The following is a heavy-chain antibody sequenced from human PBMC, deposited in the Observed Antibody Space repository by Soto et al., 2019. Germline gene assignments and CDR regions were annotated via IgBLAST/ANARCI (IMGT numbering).Heavy chain of an antibody. Sequence: GGSLILSCAASGFTFSDYYMSWIRQAPGKGLEWVSYISSSSSYTNYADSVKGRFTISRDNAKNSLYLQMNSLRAEDTAVYYCARDLRSEGWDTVSWFDPWGQGTLVTVSS. CDR3: ARDLRSEGWDTVSWFDP. V-gene: IGHV3-11*06. CDR1: GFTFSDYY. J-gene: IGHJ5*02. D-gene: IGHD5-18*01. CDR2: ISSSSSYT.